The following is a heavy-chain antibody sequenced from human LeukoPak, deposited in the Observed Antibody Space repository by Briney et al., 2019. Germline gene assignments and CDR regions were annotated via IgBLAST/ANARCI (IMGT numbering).Heavy chain of an antibody. CDR2: ISTRGST. Sequence: SETLSLTCTVSGDSISTYSWNCIRQPPGKGLEWIGHISTRGSTIYNPSLNSRATISVDPYNNQFSQSLHSVTAADTGVYYCARRRFTGGGVGPDNWLDPWGQGTLVTVSS. V-gene: IGHV4-4*07. D-gene: IGHD2-8*02. CDR1: GDSISTYS. CDR3: ARRRFTGGGVGPDNWLDP. J-gene: IGHJ5*02.